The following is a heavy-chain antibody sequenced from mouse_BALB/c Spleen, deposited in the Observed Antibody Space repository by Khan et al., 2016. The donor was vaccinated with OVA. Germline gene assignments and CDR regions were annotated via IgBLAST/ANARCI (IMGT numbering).Heavy chain of an antibody. CDR3: ARSVTITTVVATDFDY. V-gene: IGHV3-2*02. D-gene: IGHD1-1*01. Sequence: EVKLLESGPGLVKPSQSLSLTCTVTGYSITSDYAWNWIRQFPGNKLEWMGYISYSGRTSYNPYLKSRISITRDTSKNQFFLQLNSVTTEDTATYYCARSVTITTVVATDFDYWGQGTTLTVSS. CDR2: ISYSGRT. J-gene: IGHJ2*01. CDR1: GYSITSDYA.